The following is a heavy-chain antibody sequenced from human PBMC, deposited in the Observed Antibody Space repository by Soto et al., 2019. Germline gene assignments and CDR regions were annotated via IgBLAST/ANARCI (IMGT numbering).Heavy chain of an antibody. D-gene: IGHD3-3*01. V-gene: IGHV3-21*01. J-gene: IGHJ3*02. CDR3: ARDVRPSTIFGVVFSAFDI. Sequence: GGSLRLSCAASGFTFSSYSMNWVRQAPGKGLEWVSSISSSSSYIYYADSVKGRFTISRDNAKTSLYLQMNSLRAEDTAVYYCARDVRPSTIFGVVFSAFDIWGQGTMVTVSS. CDR2: ISSSSSYI. CDR1: GFTFSSYS.